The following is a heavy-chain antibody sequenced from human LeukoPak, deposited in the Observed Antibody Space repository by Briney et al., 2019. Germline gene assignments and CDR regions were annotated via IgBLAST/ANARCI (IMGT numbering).Heavy chain of an antibody. CDR2: IYYSGST. CDR1: GGSISSYY. D-gene: IGHD2-2*01. J-gene: IGHJ4*02. CDR3: ARFIVVVPAAKKYSSSWYVDY. V-gene: IGHV4-59*12. Sequence: SETLSLTCTVSGGSISSYYWSWIRQPPGKGLEWIGYIYYSGSTNYNPSLKSRVTISVDTSKNQFSLKLSSVTAADTAVYYCARFIVVVPAAKKYSSSWYVDYWGQGTLVTVSS.